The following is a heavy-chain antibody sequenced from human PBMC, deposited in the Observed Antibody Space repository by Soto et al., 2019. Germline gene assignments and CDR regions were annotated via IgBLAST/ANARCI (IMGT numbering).Heavy chain of an antibody. CDR2: ISGSGGST. D-gene: IGHD3-22*01. CDR3: AKEFHYYDSSGPADDWFDP. Sequence: PGGSLRLSCAASGFTFSSYAMSWVRQAPGKGLEWVSAISGSGGSTYYADSVKGRFTISRDNSKNTLYLQMNSLRAEDTAVYYCAKEFHYYDSSGPADDWFDPWGQGTLVTVSS. J-gene: IGHJ5*02. CDR1: GFTFSSYA. V-gene: IGHV3-23*01.